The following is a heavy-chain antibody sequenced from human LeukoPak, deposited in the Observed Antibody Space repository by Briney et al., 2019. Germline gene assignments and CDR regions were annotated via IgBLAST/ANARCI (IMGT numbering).Heavy chain of an antibody. Sequence: GESLKISCKGSGYSFTSHWIGWVRQMPGKGLEWMGIISGDESDTRYSPSFQGQVTISADKSISTTYLQWSSLKASDTAIYYCARHSYYDGWGPLFRDAFDIWGQGTMVTVSS. CDR3: ARHSYYDGWGPLFRDAFDI. CDR1: GYSFTSHW. V-gene: IGHV5-51*01. D-gene: IGHD3-10*01. CDR2: ISGDESDT. J-gene: IGHJ3*02.